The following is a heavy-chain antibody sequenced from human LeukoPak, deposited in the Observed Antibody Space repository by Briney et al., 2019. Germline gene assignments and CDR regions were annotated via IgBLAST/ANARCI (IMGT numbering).Heavy chain of an antibody. J-gene: IGHJ4*02. V-gene: IGHV4-39*07. CDR1: GGSVSSSSYY. D-gene: IGHD3-22*01. CDR2: IYYSGST. CDR3: ARDSRNFDSSGSLLN. Sequence: SETLSLTCTVSGGSVSSSSYYWGWIRQPPGKGLEWIGSIYYSGSTYYNPSLKSRVTISVDTSKNQFSLKLSSVTTADTAVYYCARDSRNFDSSGSLLNWGQGTLVTVSS.